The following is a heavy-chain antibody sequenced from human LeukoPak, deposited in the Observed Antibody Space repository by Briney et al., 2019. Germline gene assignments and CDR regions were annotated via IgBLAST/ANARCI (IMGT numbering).Heavy chain of an antibody. CDR3: AIAAAGSGGMDV. J-gene: IGHJ6*02. CDR2: INPNSGGT. CDR1: GYTFTGYY. D-gene: IGHD6-13*01. V-gene: IGHV1-2*02. Sequence: GASVKVSCKASGYTFTGYYMHWVRQAPGQGLEWMGWINPNSGGTNYAQKFRGRVTMTRDTSISTAYMELSRLRSDDTAVYYCAIAAAGSGGMDVWGQGTTVTVSS.